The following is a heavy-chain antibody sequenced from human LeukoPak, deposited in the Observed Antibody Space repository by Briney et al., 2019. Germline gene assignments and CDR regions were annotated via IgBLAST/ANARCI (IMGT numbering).Heavy chain of an antibody. V-gene: IGHV4-31*03. CDR1: GGSISSGGYY. D-gene: IGHD6-13*01. J-gene: IGHJ4*02. CDR3: ARERQQLAHKYFDY. CDR2: IYYSGST. Sequence: PSQTLSLTCTVSGGSISSGGYYWSWIRQHPGTGLEWIGYIYYSGSTYYNPSLKSRVTISVDTSKNQFSLKLSSVTAADTAVYYCARERQQLAHKYFDYWGQGTLVTVSS.